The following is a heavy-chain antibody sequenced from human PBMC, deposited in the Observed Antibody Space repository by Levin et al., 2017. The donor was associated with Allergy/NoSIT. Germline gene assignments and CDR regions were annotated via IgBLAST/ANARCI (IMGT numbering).Heavy chain of an antibody. J-gene: IGHJ4*02. CDR3: ARARSTIGPGSGPYYFDY. CDR1: GFTFSSYN. D-gene: IGHD2-15*01. Sequence: GGSLRLSCAASGFTFSSYNMNWVRQAPGKGLEWVSYISSSSSTIYYADSVRGRFTISRDNAKNSLYPQMNSLRAEDTAVYYCARARSTIGPGSGPYYFDYWGQGTLVTVSS. V-gene: IGHV3-48*04. CDR2: ISSSSSTI.